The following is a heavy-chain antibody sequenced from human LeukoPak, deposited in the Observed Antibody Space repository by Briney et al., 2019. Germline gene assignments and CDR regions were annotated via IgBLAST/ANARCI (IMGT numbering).Heavy chain of an antibody. J-gene: IGHJ3*02. V-gene: IGHV3-23*01. CDR3: AKGPYYYDGSGYYYNAFDI. D-gene: IGHD3-22*01. CDR2: ISGSGGST. Sequence: PGGSLRLSCAAPGFTFSDYYMSWIRQAPGKGLEWVSTISGSGGSTYYADSVKGRFTISRDNSKSTLYLQMYSLRAEDTAVYYCAKGPYYYDGSGYYYNAFDIWGQGTMVTVSS. CDR1: GFTFSDYY.